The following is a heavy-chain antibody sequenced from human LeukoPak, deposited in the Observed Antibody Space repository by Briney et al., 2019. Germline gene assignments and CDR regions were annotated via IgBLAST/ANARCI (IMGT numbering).Heavy chain of an antibody. CDR2: INPSGGST. V-gene: IGHV1-46*03. CDR3: AREARNFAFDI. D-gene: IGHD1-14*01. J-gene: IGHJ3*02. Sequence: AAVKVSCKASGYTFTSYYMHWVRQAPGQGLEWMGIINPSGGSTSYAQKFQGRVTMTRDTSTSTVYMELSSLRSEDTAVYYCAREARNFAFDIWGQGTMVTVSS. CDR1: GYTFTSYY.